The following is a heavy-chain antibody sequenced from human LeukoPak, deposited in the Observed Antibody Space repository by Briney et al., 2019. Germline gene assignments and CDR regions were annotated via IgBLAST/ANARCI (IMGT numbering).Heavy chain of an antibody. J-gene: IGHJ4*02. CDR1: GFTVSSNY. Sequence: GGSLRLSCAASGFTVSSNYMSWVRQAPGKGLEWVSVIYSGGSTYYADSVKGRFTISRDNSKNTLYLQMNSLRAEDTAVYYCARDREDFWSLSTYYFDYWGQGTLVTVSS. D-gene: IGHD3-3*01. V-gene: IGHV3-66*01. CDR2: IYSGGST. CDR3: ARDREDFWSLSTYYFDY.